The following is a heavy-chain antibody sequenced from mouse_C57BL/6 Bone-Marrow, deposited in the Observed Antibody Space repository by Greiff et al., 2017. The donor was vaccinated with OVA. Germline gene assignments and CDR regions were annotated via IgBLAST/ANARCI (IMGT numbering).Heavy chain of an antibody. CDR2: ISYDGSN. CDR1: GYSITSGYY. J-gene: IGHJ4*01. V-gene: IGHV3-6*01. Sequence: ESGPGLVKPSQSLSLTCSVTGYSITSGYYWNWIRQFPGNKLEWMGYISYDGSNNYNPSLKNRISITRDTSKNQFFLKLNSVTTEDTATYYCARGVITTHYYAMDYWGQGTSVTVSS. D-gene: IGHD2-4*01. CDR3: ARGVITTHYYAMDY.